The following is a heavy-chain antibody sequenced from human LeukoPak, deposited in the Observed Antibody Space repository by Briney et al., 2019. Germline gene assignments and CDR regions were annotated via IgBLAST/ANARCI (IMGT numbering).Heavy chain of an antibody. CDR3: AREGAGFDY. V-gene: IGHV1-46*01. CDR1: GYIFTNHY. J-gene: IGHJ4*02. CDR2: INPSGRST. D-gene: IGHD6-19*01. Sequence: ASVKVSCKASGYIFTNHYMHWVRQAPGQGLEWMGLINPSGRSTLYAEKFQGRVTMTRDMSTSTVYMELSSLRSEDTAVYYCAREGAGFDYWGQGTLVTVSS.